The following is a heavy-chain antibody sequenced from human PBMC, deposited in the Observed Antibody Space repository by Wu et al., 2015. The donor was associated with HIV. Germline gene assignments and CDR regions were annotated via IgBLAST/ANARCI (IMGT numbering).Heavy chain of an antibody. CDR3: ARGEADSDDYYGLDV. CDR1: GGSIRSSSHY. Sequence: QVQLQESGPGLVKPSETLSLTCTVSGGSIRSSSHYWDWIRQPPGKGLEWIGEINHSGRTNYNPSLKSRVTISVDTSNNQFSLSLTSVTPADTAVYYCARGEADSDDYYGLDVWGQGSSVTVSS. V-gene: IGHV4-39*07. CDR2: INHSGRT. J-gene: IGHJ6*02.